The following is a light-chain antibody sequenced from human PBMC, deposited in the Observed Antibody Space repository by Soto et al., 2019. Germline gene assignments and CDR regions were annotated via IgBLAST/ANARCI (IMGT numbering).Light chain of an antibody. Sequence: QSALTQPASVSGSPGQSITISCTGTSSDVGRYNYVSWFQQHPGKAPKLMIFEVSTRPSGVSNRFSGSKSGNTASLTISGLQIEDEADYYCRSYTSSTSAVFGGGTKLTVL. CDR2: EVS. CDR3: RSYTSSTSAV. V-gene: IGLV2-14*01. CDR1: SSDVGRYNY. J-gene: IGLJ2*01.